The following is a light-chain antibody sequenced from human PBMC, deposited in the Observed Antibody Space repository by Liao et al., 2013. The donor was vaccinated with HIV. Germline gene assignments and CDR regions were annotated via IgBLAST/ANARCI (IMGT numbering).Light chain of an antibody. CDR2: QDV. Sequence: SYDLTQPPSVSVSPGQTATISCSGQNLGDKHASWYQQKPGQSPVLVIYQDVKRPSGIPERISGSNSGNTATLTISRVEAGDEADYYCQVWDSNSDHPYVFGTGTKVTVL. CDR1: NLGDKH. J-gene: IGLJ1*01. V-gene: IGLV3-1*01. CDR3: QVWDSNSDHPYV.